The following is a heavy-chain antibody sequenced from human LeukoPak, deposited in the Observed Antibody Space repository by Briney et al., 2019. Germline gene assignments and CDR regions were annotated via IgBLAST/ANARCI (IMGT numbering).Heavy chain of an antibody. Sequence: PSETLSLTCTVSGGSISSGGYYWSWIRQHPGKGLEWIGYIYYSGSTYYNPSLKSRVTISVDTSKNQFSLKLSSVTAADTAVYYCARGEGLDYYGSGSPPAHYYYYGMDVWGQGTTVTVSS. V-gene: IGHV4-31*03. CDR2: IYYSGST. CDR3: ARGEGLDYYGSGSPPAHYYYYGMDV. CDR1: GGSISSGGYY. D-gene: IGHD3-10*01. J-gene: IGHJ6*02.